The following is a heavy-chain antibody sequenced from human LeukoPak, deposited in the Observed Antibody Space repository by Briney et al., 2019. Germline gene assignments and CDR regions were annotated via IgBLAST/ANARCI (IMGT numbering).Heavy chain of an antibody. Sequence: ASVKVSCKASGYTFSNYGISWVRQAPGQGLEWMGWISSYNDNTNYAQKLQGRVTMTTDTSTSTAYMELRSLRSDDTAVYYCARVDEDGFDYWGQGTLVTVSS. J-gene: IGHJ4*02. CDR1: GYTFSNYG. V-gene: IGHV1-18*01. CDR3: ARVDEDGFDY. CDR2: ISSYNDNT.